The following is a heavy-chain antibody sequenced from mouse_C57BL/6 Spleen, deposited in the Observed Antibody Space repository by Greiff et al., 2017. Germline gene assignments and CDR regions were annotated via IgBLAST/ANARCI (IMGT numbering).Heavy chain of an antibody. Sequence: VQLQQSGAELARPGASVKLSCKASGYTFTSYGISWVKQRTGQGLEWIGEIYPRSGNTYYNEKFKGKATLTADKSSSTAYMELRSLTSEDSAVYFGARGGNYDYDWYFDVWGTGTTVTVSS. CDR1: GYTFTSYG. V-gene: IGHV1-81*01. D-gene: IGHD2-4*01. J-gene: IGHJ1*03. CDR3: ARGGNYDYDWYFDV. CDR2: IYPRSGNT.